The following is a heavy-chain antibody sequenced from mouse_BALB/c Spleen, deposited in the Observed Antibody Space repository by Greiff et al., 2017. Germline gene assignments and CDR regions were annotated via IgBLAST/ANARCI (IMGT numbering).Heavy chain of an antibody. CDR2: INSNGGST. CDR1: GFTFSSYG. J-gene: IGHJ4*01. Sequence: EVKVVESGGGLVQPGGSLKLSCAASGFTFSSYGMSWVRQTPDKRLELVATINSNGGSTYYPDSVKGRFTISRDNAKNTLYLQMSSLKSEDTAMYYCARGGSTVVAPYAMDYWGQGTSVTVSS. V-gene: IGHV5-6-3*01. D-gene: IGHD1-1*01. CDR3: ARGGSTVVAPYAMDY.